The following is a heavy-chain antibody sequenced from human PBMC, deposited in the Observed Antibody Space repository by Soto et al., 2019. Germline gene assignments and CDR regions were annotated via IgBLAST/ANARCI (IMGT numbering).Heavy chain of an antibody. V-gene: IGHV3-33*01. Sequence: GGSLRLCCAASGFTFSSYGMHWVRQAPGKGLEWVAVIWYDGSNKYYADSVKGRFTISRDNSKNTLYLQMNSLRAEDTAVYYCARDWYYYGSGSYGGFDYWGQGTLVTVSS. CDR2: IWYDGSNK. J-gene: IGHJ4*02. D-gene: IGHD3-10*01. CDR1: GFTFSSYG. CDR3: ARDWYYYGSGSYGGFDY.